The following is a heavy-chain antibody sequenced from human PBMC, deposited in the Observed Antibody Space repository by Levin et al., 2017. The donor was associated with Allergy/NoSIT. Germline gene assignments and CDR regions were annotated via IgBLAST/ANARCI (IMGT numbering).Heavy chain of an antibody. D-gene: IGHD6-13*01. Sequence: PGGSLRLSCAASGFAFSSYSMSWVRQAPGKGLEWVSTMSGSGDSTYFSDSVKGRFTISRDNSKNTLSLQMNSLRAEDTAVYYCAKSGGSSWAHFDHWGQGTLVTVSS. V-gene: IGHV3-23*01. CDR3: AKSGGSSWAHFDH. CDR1: GFAFSSYS. CDR2: MSGSGDST. J-gene: IGHJ4*02.